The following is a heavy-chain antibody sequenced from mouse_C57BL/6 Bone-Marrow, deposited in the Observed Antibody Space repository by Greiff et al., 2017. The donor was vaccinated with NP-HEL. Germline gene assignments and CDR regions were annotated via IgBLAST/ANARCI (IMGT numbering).Heavy chain of an antibody. D-gene: IGHD3-2*02. V-gene: IGHV1-75*01. J-gene: IGHJ3*01. CDR1: GYTFTDYY. CDR2: IFPGSGST. CDR3: ARRETAQAMTWFAY. Sequence: VQLVESGPELVKPGASVKISCKASGYTFTDYYINWVKQRPGQGLEWIGWIFPGSGSTYYNEKFKGKATLTVDKSSSTAYMLLSSLTSADSAVYFCARRETAQAMTWFAYWGQGTLVTVSA.